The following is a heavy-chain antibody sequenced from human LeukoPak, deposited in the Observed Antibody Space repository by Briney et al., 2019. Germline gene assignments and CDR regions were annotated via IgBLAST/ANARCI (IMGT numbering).Heavy chain of an antibody. V-gene: IGHV4-34*01. Sequence: PSETLSLTCAVYGGSFSGYYWSWIRQPPGKGLEWNGEINHSGSTNYNPSLKSRVTISVDTSKNQFSLKLSSVTAADTAVYYCASVGYCSSTSCYNRRGWFDPWGQGTLVTVSS. D-gene: IGHD2-2*02. CDR2: INHSGST. J-gene: IGHJ5*02. CDR3: ASVGYCSSTSCYNRRGWFDP. CDR1: GGSFSGYY.